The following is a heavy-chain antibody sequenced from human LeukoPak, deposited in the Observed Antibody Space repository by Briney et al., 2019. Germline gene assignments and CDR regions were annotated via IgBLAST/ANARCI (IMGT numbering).Heavy chain of an antibody. D-gene: IGHD4-17*01. CDR3: ARLLNDYGDNWFDP. Sequence: GGSLRLSCAASGFTFSSYSTNWVRQAPGKGLEWVSSISSSSSYIYYADSVKGRFTISRDNAKNSLYLQMNSLRAEDTAVYYCARLLNDYGDNWFDPWGQGTLVTVSS. CDR1: GFTFSSYS. CDR2: ISSSSSYI. J-gene: IGHJ5*02. V-gene: IGHV3-21*01.